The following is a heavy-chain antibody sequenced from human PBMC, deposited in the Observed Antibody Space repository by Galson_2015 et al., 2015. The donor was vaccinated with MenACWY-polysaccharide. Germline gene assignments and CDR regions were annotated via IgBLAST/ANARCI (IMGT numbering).Heavy chain of an antibody. CDR3: TRATFGLYGMDI. CDR1: GGSISSGTYY. J-gene: IGHJ6*02. D-gene: IGHD3-16*01. CDR2: IYTSGST. V-gene: IGHV4-61*02. Sequence: TLSLTCIVSGGSISSGTYYRSWIRQSAGEGLEWIGRIYTSGSTNYNPSLRSRVTISIDTSKNQFSLKLSSVTAADTAVYYCTRATFGLYGMDIWGQGTTVTVSS.